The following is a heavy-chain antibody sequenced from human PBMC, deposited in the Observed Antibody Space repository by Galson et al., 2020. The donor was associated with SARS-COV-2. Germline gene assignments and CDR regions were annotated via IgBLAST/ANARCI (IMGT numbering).Heavy chain of an antibody. Sequence: SETLSLTCTVSGCSISSSSYYWGWIRQPPGKGLEWIGSIYYSVSTYYNPSLTSRVTISVDTSKNQFSVKLSSVTAADTAVYYCARTYGAGSYYDPRYYFDYWGQGTLVTVSS. D-gene: IGHD3-10*01. CDR2: IYYSVST. V-gene: IGHV4-39*01. J-gene: IGHJ4*02. CDR3: ARTYGAGSYYDPRYYFDY. CDR1: GCSISSSSYY.